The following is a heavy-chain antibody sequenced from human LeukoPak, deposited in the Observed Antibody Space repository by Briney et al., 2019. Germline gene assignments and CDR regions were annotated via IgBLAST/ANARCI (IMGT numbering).Heavy chain of an antibody. J-gene: IGHJ6*02. D-gene: IGHD3-3*01. CDR3: ARGTYYDFWSGYRRYYYGMDV. CDR1: GGSFSGYY. V-gene: IGHV4-34*01. CDR2: INHSGST. Sequence: ASETLSLTCAAYGGSFSGYYWSWIRQPPGKGLEWIGEINHSGSTNYNPSLKSRVTISVDTSKNQFSLKLSSVTAADTAVYYCARGTYYDFWSGYRRYYYGMDVWGQGTTVTVSS.